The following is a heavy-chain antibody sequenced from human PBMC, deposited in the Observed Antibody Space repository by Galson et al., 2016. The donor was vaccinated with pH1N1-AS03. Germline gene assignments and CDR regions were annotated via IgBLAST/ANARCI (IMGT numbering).Heavy chain of an antibody. D-gene: IGHD2-15*01. Sequence: SVKVSCKASGYTFTSYAMHWVRQAPGQRLEWMGWINAGNGNTKYSQKFQGRVTITREKSASTAYMELSSLRSEDTAVYYFARDRGSCYDLFDYYYGMDVWGQGTTVTVSS. CDR2: INAGNGNT. V-gene: IGHV1-3*01. J-gene: IGHJ6*02. CDR1: GYTFTSYA. CDR3: ARDRGSCYDLFDYYYGMDV.